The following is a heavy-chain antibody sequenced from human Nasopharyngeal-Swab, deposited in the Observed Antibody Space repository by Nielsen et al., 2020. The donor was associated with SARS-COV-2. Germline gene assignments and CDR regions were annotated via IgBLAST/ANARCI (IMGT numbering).Heavy chain of an antibody. CDR2: ISSSSSYI. D-gene: IGHD3-3*01. Sequence: GESLKISCAASGFTFNNYNFNWVRQAPGKGLEWVSSISSSSSYIYYADSVKGRFTISRDNAKNSLYLQMNSLRAKDTAVYYCARDGLDYDFWSAYFMDVWGQGTTVTVSS. V-gene: IGHV3-21*01. CDR3: ARDGLDYDFWSAYFMDV. CDR1: GFTFNNYN. J-gene: IGHJ6*02.